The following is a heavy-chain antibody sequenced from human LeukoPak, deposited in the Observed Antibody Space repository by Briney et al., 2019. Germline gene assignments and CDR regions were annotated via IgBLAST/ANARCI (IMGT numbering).Heavy chain of an antibody. V-gene: IGHV3-73*01. CDR2: IKTKANSYAT. Sequence: GGSLKLSCAASGFTFSGSPMHWVRQASGKGLEWVGRIKTKANSYATAYAASVKGRFTISRDDSKNTAYLQMNSLKTEDTAVYYCTRLSNIHCSGGSCYFDYWGQGTLVTVSS. CDR3: TRLSNIHCSGGSCYFDY. CDR1: GFTFSGSP. J-gene: IGHJ4*02. D-gene: IGHD2-15*01.